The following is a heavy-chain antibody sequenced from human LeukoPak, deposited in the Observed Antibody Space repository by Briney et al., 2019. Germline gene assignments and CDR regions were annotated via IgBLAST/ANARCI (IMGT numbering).Heavy chain of an antibody. V-gene: IGHV4-39*07. J-gene: IGHJ4*02. D-gene: IGHD3-10*01. CDR1: GGSISSGGYY. Sequence: SQTLSLTCTVSGGSISSGGYYWGWIRQPPGKGLEWIGSIYYSGSTYYNPSLKSRVTISVDTSKNQFSLKLSSVTAADTAVYYCARSADGMVRGVIITVHFDYWGQGTLVTVSS. CDR2: IYYSGST. CDR3: ARSADGMVRGVIITVHFDY.